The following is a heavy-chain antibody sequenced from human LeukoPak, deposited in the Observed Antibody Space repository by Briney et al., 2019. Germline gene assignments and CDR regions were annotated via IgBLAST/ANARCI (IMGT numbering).Heavy chain of an antibody. CDR3: ARQRTYYAPDFDY. V-gene: IGHV1-2*02. Sequence: ASVKVSCKASGYTFTGYYMHWVRQAPGQGLEWMGWINPNSGGTSYAQKFQGRVTMTRDTSISTAYMELSRLRSDDTAVYYCARQRTYYAPDFDYWGQGTLVTVSS. CDR1: GYTFTGYY. D-gene: IGHD1-26*01. CDR2: INPNSGGT. J-gene: IGHJ4*02.